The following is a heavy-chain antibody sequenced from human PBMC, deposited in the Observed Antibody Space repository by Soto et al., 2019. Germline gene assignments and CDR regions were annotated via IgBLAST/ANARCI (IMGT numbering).Heavy chain of an antibody. CDR2: ISAYNGNA. Sequence: QVQLVQSGAEVKKPGASVEVSCKASGYTFTNFGISWVRQAPGQGLEWMGWISAYNGNANYAQKFQGSVTMTTDTSTRTAYMEVRSLRFGDTGVYDCARGGTAISYWGQGTLVTVSS. V-gene: IGHV1-18*01. D-gene: IGHD3-16*01. CDR3: ARGGTAISY. CDR1: GYTFTNFG. J-gene: IGHJ4*02.